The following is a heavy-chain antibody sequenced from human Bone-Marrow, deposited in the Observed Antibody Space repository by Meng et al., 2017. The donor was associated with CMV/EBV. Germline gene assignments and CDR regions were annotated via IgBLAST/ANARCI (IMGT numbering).Heavy chain of an antibody. Sequence: VKDHGVSVRCRCEASDSTDHDYSTPLVRRAPGTWLEWMGWLNPNADTNYPQNFQGRVTMTRDMSINTVYMELSRLTSYDTAVYYCARSSGWSRFDYWGLGTLVTVSS. CDR2: LNPNADT. J-gene: IGHJ4*02. V-gene: IGHV1-2*02. CDR3: ARSSGWSRFDY. D-gene: IGHD6-19*01. CDR1: DSTDHDYS.